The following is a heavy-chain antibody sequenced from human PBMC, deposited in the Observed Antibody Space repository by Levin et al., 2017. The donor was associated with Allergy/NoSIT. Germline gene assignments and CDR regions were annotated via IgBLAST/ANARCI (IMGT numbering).Heavy chain of an antibody. Sequence: SETLSLTCSVSGGSISSTSHYWGWIRQPPGTGLEWIGSIYYSGSGYYSPSLKSRVTLFIDTSKNQFSLQVTSVTAADTAVYYCARLLWFGESVDYWGPGTLVTVSS. CDR2: IYYSGSG. D-gene: IGHD3-10*01. J-gene: IGHJ4*02. CDR3: ARLLWFGESVDY. V-gene: IGHV4-39*01. CDR1: GGSISSTSHY.